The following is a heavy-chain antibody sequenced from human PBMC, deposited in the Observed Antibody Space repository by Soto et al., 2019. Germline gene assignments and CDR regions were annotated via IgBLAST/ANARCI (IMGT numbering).Heavy chain of an antibody. CDR3: AKVGPYDSSAANAFDI. CDR2: ISYDGSNK. J-gene: IGHJ3*02. CDR1: GFTFSSYG. D-gene: IGHD3-22*01. Sequence: PGGSLRLSCAASGFTFSSYGMHWVRQAPGKGLEWVAVISYDGSNKYYADSVKGRFTISRDNSKNTLYLQMNSLRAEDTAVYYCAKVGPYDSSAANAFDIWGQGTIVTVSS. V-gene: IGHV3-30*18.